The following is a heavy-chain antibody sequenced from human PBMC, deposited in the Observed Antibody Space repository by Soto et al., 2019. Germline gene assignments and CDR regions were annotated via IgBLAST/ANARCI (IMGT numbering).Heavy chain of an antibody. Sequence: QVQLVQSGAEVKKPGSSVKVSCKASGGTFSSYAISWVRQAPGQGLEWMGGIIPIFSTANYAQKFQGRVTITADESTSTAYMELSSLRSEDTAMYYCARDIVVVVAATGTSYYYYGMDVWGQGTTVTVSS. CDR1: GGTFSSYA. D-gene: IGHD2-15*01. V-gene: IGHV1-69*01. CDR2: IIPIFSTA. CDR3: ARDIVVVVAATGTSYYYYGMDV. J-gene: IGHJ6*02.